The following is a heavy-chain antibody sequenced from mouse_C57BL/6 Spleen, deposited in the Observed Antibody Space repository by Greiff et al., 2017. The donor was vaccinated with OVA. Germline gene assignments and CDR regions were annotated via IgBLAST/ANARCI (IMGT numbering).Heavy chain of an antibody. Sequence: EVKLVESGGGLVKPGGSLKLSCAASGFTFSDYGMHWVRQAPEKGLEWVAYISSGSSTIYYADTVQGRFTISRDNAKNTLFLQMTSLRSEDTAMYYCARLITTVVATDYYAMDYWGQGTSVTVSS. CDR3: ARLITTVVATDYYAMDY. CDR2: ISSGSSTI. V-gene: IGHV5-17*01. CDR1: GFTFSDYG. J-gene: IGHJ4*01. D-gene: IGHD1-1*01.